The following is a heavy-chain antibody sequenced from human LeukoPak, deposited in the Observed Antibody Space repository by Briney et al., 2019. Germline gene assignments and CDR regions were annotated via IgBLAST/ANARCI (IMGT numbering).Heavy chain of an antibody. CDR3: ATMIRGVIVPYFEY. CDR1: GGTFSSYA. D-gene: IGHD3-10*01. J-gene: IGHJ4*02. V-gene: IGHV1-69*13. Sequence: SVKVSCKASGGTFSSYAISWVRQAPGQGLEWMGGIIPIFGTANYAQKFQGRVTITADESTSTAYMELSSLRSEDTAVYYCATMIRGVIVPYFEYWGQGTLVTVSS. CDR2: IIPIFGTA.